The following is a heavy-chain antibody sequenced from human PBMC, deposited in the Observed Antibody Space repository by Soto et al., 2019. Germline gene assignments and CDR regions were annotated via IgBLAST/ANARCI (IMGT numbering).Heavy chain of an antibody. V-gene: IGHV3-30*18. CDR1: GFTFSSYG. CDR2: ISYDGSNK. Sequence: GGSLSLSCAASGFTFSSYGMHWVRQAPGKGLEWVAVISYDGSNKYYADSVKGRFTISRDNSKNTLYLQMNSLRAEDTAVYYWAKTWANTGYFDYWGQGTLLTVSS. J-gene: IGHJ4*02. CDR3: AKTWANTGYFDY. D-gene: IGHD3-16*01.